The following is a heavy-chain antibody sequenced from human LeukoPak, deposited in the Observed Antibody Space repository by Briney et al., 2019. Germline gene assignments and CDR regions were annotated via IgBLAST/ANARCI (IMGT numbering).Heavy chain of an antibody. Sequence: SVKVSCKASGGTFSSYATSWVRQAPGQGLEWMGRIIPILGIANYAQKFQGRVTITADKSTSTAYMELSSLRSEDTAVYYCARPSRGYSGYDPMGYWGQGTLVTVSS. CDR2: IIPILGIA. V-gene: IGHV1-69*04. J-gene: IGHJ4*02. D-gene: IGHD5-12*01. CDR1: GGTFSSYA. CDR3: ARPSRGYSGYDPMGY.